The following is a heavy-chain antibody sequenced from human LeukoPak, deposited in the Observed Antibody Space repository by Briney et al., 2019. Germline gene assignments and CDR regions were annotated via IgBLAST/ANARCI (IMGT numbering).Heavy chain of an antibody. D-gene: IGHD6-19*01. Sequence: SVKVSCKASGGTFSSYAISWVRQAPGQGLEWMGGIIPIFGTANYAQKFQGRVTITADESTSTAYMELSSLGSEDTAVYYCARGGALAVAGTLLFDYWGQGTLVTVSS. V-gene: IGHV1-69*13. J-gene: IGHJ4*02. CDR3: ARGGALAVAGTLLFDY. CDR2: IIPIFGTA. CDR1: GGTFSSYA.